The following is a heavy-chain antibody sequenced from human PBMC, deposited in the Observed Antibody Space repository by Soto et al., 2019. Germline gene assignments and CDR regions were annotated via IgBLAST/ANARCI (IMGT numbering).Heavy chain of an antibody. V-gene: IGHV4-34*01. CDR1: GGSFSGYY. CDR3: ARHTRNQFDP. Sequence: PSETLSLTCAVYGGSFSGYYWSWIRQPPGKGLEWIGEINHSGSTNYNPSLKSRVTISVDTSKNQFSLKLSSVTAADTAVYYCARHTRNQFDPWGQGTLVTVPQ. CDR2: INHSGST. J-gene: IGHJ5*02.